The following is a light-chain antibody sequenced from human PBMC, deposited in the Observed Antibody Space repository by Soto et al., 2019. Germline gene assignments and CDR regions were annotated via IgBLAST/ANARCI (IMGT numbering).Light chain of an antibody. CDR3: QQYGSSPRT. V-gene: IGKV3-20*01. CDR1: QSISNN. CDR2: GTS. J-gene: IGKJ1*01. Sequence: EIVMTQSPATLSVSPGERVTLSCRATQSISNNLAWYQQKPGQAPRLLIYGTSNRATGIPDRFSGSGSGTDFSLTISSLEPGDLAVYYCQQYGSSPRTFGQGTKVDIK.